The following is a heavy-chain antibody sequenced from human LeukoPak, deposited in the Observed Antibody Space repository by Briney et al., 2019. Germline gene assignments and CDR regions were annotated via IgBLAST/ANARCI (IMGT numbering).Heavy chain of an antibody. CDR2: IDHSGGT. J-gene: IGHJ5*02. Sequence: SETLSLTCAVYGGSLINYYWSWTRQSPGKGLEWIGDIDHSGGTSYNPALRSRVTMSIDPSRNQFYLKINSVTASDTAVYYCAMVLWQSARPGPWDQGSLVTVSS. V-gene: IGHV4-34*01. D-gene: IGHD2/OR15-2a*01. CDR1: GGSLINYY. CDR3: AMVLWQSARPGP.